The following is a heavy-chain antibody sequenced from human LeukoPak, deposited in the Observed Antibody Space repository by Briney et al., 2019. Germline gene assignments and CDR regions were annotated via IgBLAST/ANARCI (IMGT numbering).Heavy chain of an antibody. Sequence: GASVKVSCKASGHTFTVYYIHWVRQAPGQGLEWMGWISPNIGGTHYAQKFQGRVTMTRDTSVTTAYMELIGLTSDDTAVYYCTRGESSDAFGIWGQGTMVTVSS. D-gene: IGHD1-26*01. CDR3: TRGESSDAFGI. CDR2: ISPNIGGT. V-gene: IGHV1-2*02. J-gene: IGHJ3*02. CDR1: GHTFTVYY.